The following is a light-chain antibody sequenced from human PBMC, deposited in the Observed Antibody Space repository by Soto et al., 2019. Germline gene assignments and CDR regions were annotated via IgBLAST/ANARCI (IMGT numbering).Light chain of an antibody. CDR2: WAS. CDR1: QSVLYSSNNKNY. Sequence: DIVMTQSPDSLAVSLGERATINCKSSQSVLYSSNNKNYLAWYQHKPGQPPNLLLYWASTRESGVPDRFSGSGSGTDFTLTISSLQAEEVAVYYCQQYRSTPRTFGQGTKVEIK. CDR3: QQYRSTPRT. V-gene: IGKV4-1*01. J-gene: IGKJ1*01.